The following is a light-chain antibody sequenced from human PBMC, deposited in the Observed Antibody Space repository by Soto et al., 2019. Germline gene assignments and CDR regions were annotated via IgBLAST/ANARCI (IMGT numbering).Light chain of an antibody. J-gene: IGKJ1*01. Sequence: EIVLTQSPGTLSLSPGERATLSCRASQSVSSSYFAWYQQKPGQAPRLLIYGASSRATGFPDRFSGSGPGTDFTLTISRLEPEDFAVYYCQQYGSSLTWTFGQGTKVEIK. CDR2: GAS. CDR3: QQYGSSLTWT. V-gene: IGKV3-20*01. CDR1: QSVSSSY.